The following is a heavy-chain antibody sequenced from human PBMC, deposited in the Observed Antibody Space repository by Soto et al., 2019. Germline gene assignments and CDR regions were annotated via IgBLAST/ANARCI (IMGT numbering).Heavy chain of an antibody. V-gene: IGHV5-10-1*01. J-gene: IGHJ4*02. CDR2: IDPSDSST. CDR3: AATGYTYGYHFDH. Sequence: PGASLKISCKASGYTFTSYWITWVRQMPGKGLEWMGRIDPSDSSTKYSPSFQGHVTISTDKSITTAHLQWTSLKVSDTAIYYCAATGYTYGYHFDHWGQGTQVTVSS. CDR1: GYTFTSYW. D-gene: IGHD5-18*01.